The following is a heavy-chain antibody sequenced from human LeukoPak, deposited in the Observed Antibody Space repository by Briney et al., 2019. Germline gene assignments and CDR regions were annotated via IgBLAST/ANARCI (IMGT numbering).Heavy chain of an antibody. CDR3: ARGLVVGATLDY. V-gene: IGHV4-39*01. D-gene: IGHD1-26*01. Sequence: SETLSLTCAVYGGSFSSYYWGWIRQPPGKGLEWIGSIYYNGSTYYNPSLKSRVTISVDTSKSQFSLNLSSVTAADTAVYYCARGLVVGATLDYWGQGILVTVSS. CDR2: IYYNGST. CDR1: GGSFSSYY. J-gene: IGHJ4*02.